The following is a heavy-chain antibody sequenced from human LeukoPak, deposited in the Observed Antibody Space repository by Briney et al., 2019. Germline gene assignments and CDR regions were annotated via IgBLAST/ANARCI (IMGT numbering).Heavy chain of an antibody. CDR2: IYYSGST. J-gene: IGHJ4*02. CDR1: GGSISSYY. CDR3: ARGLLGASSKWTIYYFDY. D-gene: IGHD1-26*01. Sequence: SETLSLTCTVSGGSISSYYWSWIRQPPGKGLEWIGYIYYSGSTNYNPPLKSRVTISVDTSKNQFSLKLSSVTAADTAVYYCARGLLGASSKWTIYYFDYWGQGTLVTVSS. V-gene: IGHV4-59*01.